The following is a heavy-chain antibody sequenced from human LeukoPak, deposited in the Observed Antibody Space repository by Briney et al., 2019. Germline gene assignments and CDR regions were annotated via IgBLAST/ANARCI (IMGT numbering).Heavy chain of an antibody. V-gene: IGHV3-9*01. J-gene: IGHJ6*02. Sequence: PGGSLRLSCAASGFTFDDYAMHWVRRAPGKGLEWVSGISWNSDSIGYADSVKGRFTISRDNAKNSLYLQMNSLRAEDTALYYCAKDRLVVVPAASYYYGMDVWGQGTTVTVSS. D-gene: IGHD2-2*01. CDR3: AKDRLVVVPAASYYYGMDV. CDR2: ISWNSDSI. CDR1: GFTFDDYA.